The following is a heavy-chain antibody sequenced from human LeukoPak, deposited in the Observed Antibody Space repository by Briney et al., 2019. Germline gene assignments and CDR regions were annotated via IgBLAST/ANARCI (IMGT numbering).Heavy chain of an antibody. D-gene: IGHD6-6*01. J-gene: IGHJ6*03. CDR1: GGSINNYY. CDR3: ARYGSSSLRAGYYYMDV. Sequence: PSETLSLTCTVSGGSINNYYWSWIRQPPGKGMEDIGHIYYSGFTNYNPSLKSRVTMSVDTSKNQFSLKLSSVTAADTAVYYCARYGSSSLRAGYYYMDVWGKGTTVTVSS. CDR2: IYYSGFT. V-gene: IGHV4-59*01.